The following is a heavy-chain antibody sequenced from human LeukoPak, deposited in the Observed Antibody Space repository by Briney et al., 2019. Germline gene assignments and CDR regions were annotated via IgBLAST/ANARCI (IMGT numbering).Heavy chain of an antibody. V-gene: IGHV4-59*01. Sequence: SETLSLTCSVSCDFISSCYGSWIPQPPGEGLEWSGYYYYSGTTNYTPSLRSRVNISVDTSKNLLSLKLRSVSAEDTAMYFCARIVPYEYGYVDYWGQGTLVTVSS. J-gene: IGHJ4*02. CDR1: CDFISSCY. CDR3: ARIVPYEYGYVDY. CDR2: YYYSGTT. D-gene: IGHD2/OR15-2a*01.